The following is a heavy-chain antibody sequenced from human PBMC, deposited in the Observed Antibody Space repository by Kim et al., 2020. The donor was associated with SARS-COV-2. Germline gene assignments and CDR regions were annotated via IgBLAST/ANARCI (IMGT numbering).Heavy chain of an antibody. V-gene: IGHV3-23*01. CDR1: GFTFSSYA. J-gene: IGHJ4*02. D-gene: IGHD6-13*01. CDR3: AKDEISRQQLVPSFIDY. Sequence: GGSLRLSCAASGFTFSSYAMSWVRQAPGKGLEWVSAISGSGGSTYYADSVKGRFTISRDNSKNTLYLQMNSLRAEDTAVYYCAKDEISRQQLVPSFIDYWGQRTLVTVSS. CDR2: ISGSGGST.